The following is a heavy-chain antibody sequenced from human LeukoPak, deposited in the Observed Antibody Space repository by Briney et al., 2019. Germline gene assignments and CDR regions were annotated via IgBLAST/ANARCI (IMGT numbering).Heavy chain of an antibody. D-gene: IGHD3-22*01. Sequence: ASVKVSCKASGYTFTCYGVSWVRQASAHPLEWMGWISAYNVITDYAQTFQGSVTMTTDTSTSPAYMAVSSLRSDAPPVCYCAREDSSGYDYWGQGTLVTV. CDR1: GYTFTCYG. CDR3: AREDSSGYDY. V-gene: IGHV1-18*01. CDR2: ISAYNVIT. J-gene: IGHJ4*02.